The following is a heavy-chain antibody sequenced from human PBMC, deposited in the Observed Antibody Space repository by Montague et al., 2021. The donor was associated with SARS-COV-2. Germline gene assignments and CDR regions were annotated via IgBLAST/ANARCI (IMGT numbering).Heavy chain of an antibody. CDR2: IYYSGST. CDR3: ARRPYYYDSSGQFDP. V-gene: IGHV4-39*07. CDR1: GGSISSSTYY. Sequence: SETLSLTCTASGGSISSSTYYWGWIRQPPGKGLEWIASIYYSGSTYFNPSLKSRVAISIDTSKSQFSLKLSSVTAADTAVYYCARRPYYYDSSGQFDPWGQGVLVTVSS. J-gene: IGHJ5*02. D-gene: IGHD3-22*01.